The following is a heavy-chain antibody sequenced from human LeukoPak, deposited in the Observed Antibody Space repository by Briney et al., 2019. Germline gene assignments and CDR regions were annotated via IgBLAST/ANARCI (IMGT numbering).Heavy chain of an antibody. Sequence: GGSLRLSCAASGFTFSSYSMNLVRPAPGKGLEWVSSISSSSSYIYYADSVKGRFTISRDNAKNSLYLQMNSLRAEDTAVYYCARAVTRYYFDYWGQGTLVTVSS. CDR3: ARAVTRYYFDY. D-gene: IGHD4-11*01. CDR2: ISSSSSYI. CDR1: GFTFSSYS. V-gene: IGHV3-21*01. J-gene: IGHJ4*02.